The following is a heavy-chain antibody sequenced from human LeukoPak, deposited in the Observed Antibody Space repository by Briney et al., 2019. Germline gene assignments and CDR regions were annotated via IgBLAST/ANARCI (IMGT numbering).Heavy chain of an antibody. CDR1: GYTFTGYY. Sequence: ASVKVSCKASGYTFTGYYMHWVRQAPGQGLEWLGWINPNSGGTNYAQKFQGWVTMTRDTSISTAYMELSRLRSDDTAVYYCATSYSGSPLGFDYWGQGTLVTVSS. D-gene: IGHD1-26*01. CDR3: ATSYSGSPLGFDY. J-gene: IGHJ4*02. V-gene: IGHV1-2*04. CDR2: INPNSGGT.